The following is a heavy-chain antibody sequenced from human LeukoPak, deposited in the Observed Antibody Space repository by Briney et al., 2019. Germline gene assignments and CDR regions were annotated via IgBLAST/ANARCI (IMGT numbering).Heavy chain of an antibody. J-gene: IGHJ4*02. V-gene: IGHV3-15*01. CDR1: GFTFSNAW. CDR2: IKSKSDGGTT. CDR3: TTDLYYYDSSGYYSALDY. Sequence: GGSLRLSCAASGFTFSNAWMSWVRQAPGKGLEWVGRIKSKSDGGTTDYAAPVKGRFTISRDDSKNTLYLQMNSLKTEDTAVYYCTTDLYYYDSSGYYSALDYWGQGTLVTVSS. D-gene: IGHD3-22*01.